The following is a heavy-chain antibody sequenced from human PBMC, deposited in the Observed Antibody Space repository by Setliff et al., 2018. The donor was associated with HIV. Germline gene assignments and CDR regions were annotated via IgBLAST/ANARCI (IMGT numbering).Heavy chain of an antibody. CDR1: GFTFDDYA. CDR2: ITWNSDNI. D-gene: IGHD2-15*01. Sequence: GGSLRLSCAASGFTFDDYAMHWVRQAQGKGLEWDSFITWNSDNIGYADSVKGRFTISSDNAKKSLYLQMNSLRPEATAWYYCAKGGGGDHYYYLDVWGKGTTVTVSS. CDR3: AKGGGGDHYYYLDV. V-gene: IGHV3-9*01. J-gene: IGHJ6*03.